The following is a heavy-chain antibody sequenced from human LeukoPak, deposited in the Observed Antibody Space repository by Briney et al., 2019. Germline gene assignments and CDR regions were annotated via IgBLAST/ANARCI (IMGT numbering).Heavy chain of an antibody. CDR2: INHSGST. D-gene: IGHD3-10*01. CDR1: GGSISSYY. J-gene: IGHJ4*02. CDR3: ARALIGSGSIGYFDY. V-gene: IGHV4-34*01. Sequence: SETLSLTCTVSGGSISSYYWSWIRQPPGKGLEWIGEINHSGSTNYNPSLKSRVTISVDTSKNQFSLKLSSVTAADTAVYYCARALIGSGSIGYFDYWGQGTLVTVSS.